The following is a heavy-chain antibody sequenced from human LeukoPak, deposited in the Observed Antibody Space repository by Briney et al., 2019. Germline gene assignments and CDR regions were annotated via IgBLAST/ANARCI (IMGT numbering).Heavy chain of an antibody. CDR3: AKEKTTRSALGFDY. CDR2: ISGSGGST. Sequence: GGSLRLSCAASDFTFTSYGMSWVRQAPGKGLEWVSAISGSGGSTYYADSVKGRFTISRDNSKNTLYLRMNSLRVEDMAVYYCAKEKTTRSALGFDYWGQGTLVTVSS. V-gene: IGHV3-23*01. D-gene: IGHD4-17*01. CDR1: DFTFTSYG. J-gene: IGHJ4*02.